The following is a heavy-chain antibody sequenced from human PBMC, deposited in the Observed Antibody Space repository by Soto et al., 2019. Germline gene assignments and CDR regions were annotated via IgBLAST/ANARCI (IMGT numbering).Heavy chain of an antibody. CDR1: GYTFTSYY. CDR3: ARDIKGIAVAAIHWYFDL. Sequence: QVQVVQSGAEVKKAGASVKVSWKASGYTFTSYYMHWVRQSPGQGLEWMGIINPSGGSTSYAQKFQGRVTMTRDTSTSTFYMELSSLRSEDTAVYYCARDIKGIAVAAIHWYFDLWGRGTLVTVSS. D-gene: IGHD6-19*01. CDR2: INPSGGST. V-gene: IGHV1-46*03. J-gene: IGHJ2*01.